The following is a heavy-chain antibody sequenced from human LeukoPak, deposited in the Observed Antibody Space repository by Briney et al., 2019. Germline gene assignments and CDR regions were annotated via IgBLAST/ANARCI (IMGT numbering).Heavy chain of an antibody. CDR1: RFTFSSYS. D-gene: IGHD3-10*01. J-gene: IGHJ6*02. CDR2: ISSSSSYI. CDR3: ARDSHYYGSGSYYNPGYYYYGMDV. Sequence: GGSLRLSCAASRFTFSSYSMNWVRQAPGKGLEWVSSISSSSSYIYYADSVKGRFTISRDNAKNSPYLQMNSLRAEDTAVYYCARDSHYYGSGSYYNPGYYYYGMDVWGQGTTVTVSS. V-gene: IGHV3-21*01.